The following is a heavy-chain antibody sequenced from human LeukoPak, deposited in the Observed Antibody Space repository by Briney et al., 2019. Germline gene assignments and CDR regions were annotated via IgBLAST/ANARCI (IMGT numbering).Heavy chain of an antibody. CDR2: ISAYNGNS. CDR1: GYTLTELS. D-gene: IGHD2-2*01. J-gene: IGHJ4*02. CDR3: ARVHSYCSTTSCLDY. V-gene: IGHV1-18*01. Sequence: ASVKVSCKVSGYTLTELSMHWVRQAPGQGLEWMGWISAYNGNSNYAQKFQGRVTMTTDTSTSTGYMELRSLRSDDTAVYYCARVHSYCSTTSCLDYWGQGTLVTVSS.